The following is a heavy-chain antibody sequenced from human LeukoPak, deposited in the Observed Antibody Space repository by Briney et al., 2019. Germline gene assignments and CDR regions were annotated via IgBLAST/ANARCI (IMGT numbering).Heavy chain of an antibody. CDR2: INAGGGFI. V-gene: IGHV3-23*01. CDR1: EFMFNIHV. Sequence: AGGSLRLSCAASEFMFNIHVMSWVRQAPGKGLEWVSSINAGGGFIYYADSVKGRFTISRDNSKNTLYLQMDSLRAEDTAVYYCAKRVTGTSTGYYFDYWGQGTLVTVSS. CDR3: AKRVTGTSTGYYFDY. J-gene: IGHJ4*02. D-gene: IGHD1-20*01.